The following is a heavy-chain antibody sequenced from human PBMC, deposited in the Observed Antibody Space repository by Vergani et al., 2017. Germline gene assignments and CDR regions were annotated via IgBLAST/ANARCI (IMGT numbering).Heavy chain of an antibody. CDR3: ARRPYYYVSSGYSKYYYYVMDV. CDR2: INHSGST. V-gene: IGHV4-34*01. Sequence: QVQLQQWGAGLLKPSETLSLTCAVYGGSFSGYYWSWILQPPGKGLEWFGEINHSGSTNYNPSLKSRVTISVDTSKNQFSLKLSSVTAADTAVYYCARRPYYYVSSGYSKYYYYVMDVWGQGTTVTVSS. D-gene: IGHD3-22*01. CDR1: GGSFSGYY. J-gene: IGHJ6*02.